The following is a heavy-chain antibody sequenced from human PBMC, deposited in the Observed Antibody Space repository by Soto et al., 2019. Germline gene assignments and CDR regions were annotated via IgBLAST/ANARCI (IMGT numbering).Heavy chain of an antibody. CDR3: ARVAYDSSGYYYFDY. Sequence: PGGSLRLSCAASGFTFDDYGMSWVRQAPGKGLEWVSGINWNGGSTGYADSVKGRFTISRDNAKNSLYLQMNSLRAEDTALYYCARVAYDSSGYYYFDYWGQGTLVTVSS. J-gene: IGHJ4*02. V-gene: IGHV3-20*04. D-gene: IGHD3-22*01. CDR1: GFTFDDYG. CDR2: INWNGGST.